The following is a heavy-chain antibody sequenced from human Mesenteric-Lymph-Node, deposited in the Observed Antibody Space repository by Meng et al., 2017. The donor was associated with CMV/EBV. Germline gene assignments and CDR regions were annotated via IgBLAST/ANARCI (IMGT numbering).Heavy chain of an antibody. D-gene: IGHD6-13*01. CDR3: AKAHSSSWLPYFDY. V-gene: IGHV3-23*03. CDR1: GFTFSSYA. CDR2: IYSGGSNT. J-gene: IGHJ4*02. Sequence: ETLSLTCAASGFTFSSYAMSWVRQAPGKGLEWVSLIYSGGSNTYYADSVKGRFTISRDDSKNTLYLQMNSLRAEDTAVYYCAKAHSSSWLPYFDYWGQGTLVTRLL.